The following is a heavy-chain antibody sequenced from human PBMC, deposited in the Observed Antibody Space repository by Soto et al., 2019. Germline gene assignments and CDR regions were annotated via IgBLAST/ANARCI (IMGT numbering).Heavy chain of an antibody. V-gene: IGHV3-7*01. J-gene: IGHJ4*02. CDR3: SSSLDS. CDR1: RVSVISFW. CDR2: INPDGSQK. Sequence: GSLGIASAASRVSVISFWMDWVRQAPGKGLEWVANINPDGSQKHYVDSVKGRFTISRDNAKNSLYLQMSSLTAEDSALYYCSSSLDSWGQGTRVTLSA.